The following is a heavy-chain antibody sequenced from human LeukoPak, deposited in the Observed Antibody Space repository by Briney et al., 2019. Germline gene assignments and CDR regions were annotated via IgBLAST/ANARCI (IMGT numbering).Heavy chain of an antibody. CDR1: GFTFSTYW. CDR2: IKQDESEK. Sequence: PGGSLRLSXAASGFTFSTYWMNWVRQAPGKGLEWVADIKQDESEKYYVDSVKGRFTISRDNAKNSLYLQMNSLRVEDTVVYYCARSRYCSGYFCYFDYWGQGTLVTVSS. CDR3: ARSRYCSGYFCYFDY. V-gene: IGHV3-7*01. J-gene: IGHJ4*02. D-gene: IGHD2-15*01.